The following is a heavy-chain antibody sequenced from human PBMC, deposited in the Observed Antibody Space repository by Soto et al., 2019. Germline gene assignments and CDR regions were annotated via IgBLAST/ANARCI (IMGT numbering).Heavy chain of an antibody. CDR3: ASVTQGYCSGGSCLFYYYMDV. CDR2: IYYSGST. D-gene: IGHD2-15*01. Sequence: SETLSLTCTVSGGSISSYYWSWIRQPPGKGLEWIGYIYYSGSTNYNPSLKSRVTISVDTSKNQFSLKLSSVTAADTAVYYCASVTQGYCSGGSCLFYYYMDVWGKGTTVTVSS. V-gene: IGHV4-59*01. CDR1: GGSISSYY. J-gene: IGHJ6*03.